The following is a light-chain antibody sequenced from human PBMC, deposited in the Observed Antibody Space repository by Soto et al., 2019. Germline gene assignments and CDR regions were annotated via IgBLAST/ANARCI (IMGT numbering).Light chain of an antibody. Sequence: EIVLTQSPGILSLSPGERATLSCRASQSVSNDFLAWYQPKPGQAPRLLIYGASSRATGIPDRFSGSGSGTDFTLTISRLEPEDFAVYYCQQYGSSPQAFGQGTKVDVK. J-gene: IGKJ1*01. V-gene: IGKV3-20*01. CDR3: QQYGSSPQA. CDR1: QSVSNDF. CDR2: GAS.